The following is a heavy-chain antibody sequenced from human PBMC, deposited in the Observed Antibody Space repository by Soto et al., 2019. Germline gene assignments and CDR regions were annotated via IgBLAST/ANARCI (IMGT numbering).Heavy chain of an antibody. J-gene: IGHJ4*02. D-gene: IGHD2-21*01. V-gene: IGHV3-7*04. CDR2: IKPDGSEK. CDR1: GFTFSNYW. CDR3: ARGVRDRY. Sequence: EVQLVESGGGLVQPGASLRLSCAASGFTFSNYWMSWIRQAPGKGLVWVANIKPDGSEKYYVDSVKGRFTISRDNAKNSLNLQMNSLKAEDTAVYYWARGVRDRYWGQGPLVTVSS.